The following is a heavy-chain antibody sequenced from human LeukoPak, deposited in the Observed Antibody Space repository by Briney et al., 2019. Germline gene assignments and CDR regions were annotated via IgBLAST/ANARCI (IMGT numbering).Heavy chain of an antibody. J-gene: IGHJ1*01. CDR3: AKDKGYDFWSGYYPEEYFQH. D-gene: IGHD3-3*01. CDR1: GFTFSSYA. V-gene: IGHV3-23*01. Sequence: GGSLRLSCAASGFTFSSYAMSWVRQAPGKGLEWVSAISGSGGSTYYADSVKGRFTISRDNSKNTLYLQMNSLRAEDTAVYYCAKDKGYDFWSGYYPEEYFQHWGQGTLVTVSS. CDR2: ISGSGGST.